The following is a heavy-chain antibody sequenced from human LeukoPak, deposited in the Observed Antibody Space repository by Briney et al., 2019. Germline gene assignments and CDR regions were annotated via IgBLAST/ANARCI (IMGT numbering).Heavy chain of an antibody. D-gene: IGHD2-2*01. V-gene: IGHV4-39*07. CDR1: GGSISSSSYY. CDR3: ARWIVVVPAAMVGNWFDP. J-gene: IGHJ5*02. Sequence: SETLSLTCTVSGGSISSSSYYWGWIRQPPGKGLEWIGSIYHSGSTNYNPSLKSRVTISVDKSKNQFSLKLSSVTAADTAVYYCARWIVVVPAAMVGNWFDPWGQGTLVTVSS. CDR2: IYHSGST.